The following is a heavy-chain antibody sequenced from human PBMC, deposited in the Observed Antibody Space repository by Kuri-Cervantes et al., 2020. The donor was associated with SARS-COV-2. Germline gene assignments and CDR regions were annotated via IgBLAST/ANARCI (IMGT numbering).Heavy chain of an antibody. D-gene: IGHD5-18*01. V-gene: IGHV3-66*01. CDR2: IYSGGST. J-gene: IGHJ4*02. CDR3: ARSSDTAMERELDY. Sequence: GESLKISCAASGFTVSSNYMSWVRQAPGKGLEWVSVIYSGGSTYYADSVKGRFTISRDNSKSTLYLQLNSLRPEDTAVYYCARSSDTAMERELDYWGQGALVTVSS. CDR1: GFTVSSNY.